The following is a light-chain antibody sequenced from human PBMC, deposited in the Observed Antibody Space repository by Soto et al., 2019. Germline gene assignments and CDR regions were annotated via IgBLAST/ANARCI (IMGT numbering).Light chain of an antibody. CDR3: SSYTDRNNLV. J-gene: IGLJ1*01. Sequence: QSVLTQPPSVSGAPGQRVTISCTGSSSNIGAGYDVHWYQQLPGTAPKLLIYGNSNRPSGVPDRFSGSKSGTSASLAITGLQAEDEADYYCSSYTDRNNLVFGTGTKVTVL. CDR2: GNS. V-gene: IGLV1-40*01. CDR1: SSNIGAGYD.